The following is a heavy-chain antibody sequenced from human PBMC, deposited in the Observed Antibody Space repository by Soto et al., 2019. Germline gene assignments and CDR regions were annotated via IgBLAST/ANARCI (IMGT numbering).Heavy chain of an antibody. J-gene: IGHJ4*02. CDR3: ARIASYYDSSGYYYAFDY. V-gene: IGHV2-70*04. Sequence: SGPTLVNPTQTLTLTCTFSGFSLSTSGMRVSWIRQPPGKALEWLARIDWDDDKFYSTSLKTRLTISKDTSKNQVVLTMTNMDPVDTATYYCARIASYYDSSGYYYAFDYWGQGTLVTVSS. D-gene: IGHD3-22*01. CDR1: GFSLSTSGMR. CDR2: IDWDDDK.